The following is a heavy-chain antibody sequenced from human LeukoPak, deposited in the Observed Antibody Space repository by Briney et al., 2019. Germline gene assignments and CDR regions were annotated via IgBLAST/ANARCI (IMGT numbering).Heavy chain of an antibody. D-gene: IGHD5-18*01. Sequence: GASVKVSCKASGYTFADYYMHWVRQAPGQGLEWMGWINPNSGGTNYAQKFQGRVTMTRDTSISTAYMELSRLRSDDTAVYYCARVLVDAAMVNWFDPWGQGTLVTVSS. CDR3: ARVLVDAAMVNWFDP. CDR1: GYTFADYY. V-gene: IGHV1-2*02. CDR2: INPNSGGT. J-gene: IGHJ5*02.